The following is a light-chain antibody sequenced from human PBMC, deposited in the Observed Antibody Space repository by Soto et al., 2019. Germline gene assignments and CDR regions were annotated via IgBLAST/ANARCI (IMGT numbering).Light chain of an antibody. CDR2: DAS. V-gene: IGKV1-33*01. CDR1: QDISNY. J-gene: IGKJ2*01. Sequence: DIPMTQSPSSLSASVGDRVTITCQASQDISNYLNWYQQKPGKAPNLLIHDASNLETGVPSRFSGSGSGTDCIFTISSLQPEDISTYYCQQYDNLPYTFGQGTKLDIK. CDR3: QQYDNLPYT.